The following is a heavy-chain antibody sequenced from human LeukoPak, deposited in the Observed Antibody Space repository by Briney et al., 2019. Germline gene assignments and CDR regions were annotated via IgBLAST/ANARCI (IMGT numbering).Heavy chain of an antibody. D-gene: IGHD1-20*01. CDR3: AQGETWGITGTPSDY. Sequence: GGSLRLSCAASGFTFDDYAMHWVRQAPGKGLEWVSGISWNSGSIGYADSVKGRFTISRDNAKNSLYLQMNSLRAEDTALYYCAQGETWGITGTPSDYWGQGTLVTVSS. V-gene: IGHV3-9*01. CDR1: GFTFDDYA. CDR2: ISWNSGSI. J-gene: IGHJ4*02.